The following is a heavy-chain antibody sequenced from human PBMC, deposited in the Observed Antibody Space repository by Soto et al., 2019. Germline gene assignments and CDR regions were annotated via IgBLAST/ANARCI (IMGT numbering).Heavy chain of an antibody. CDR2: ISGSGGST. D-gene: IGHD1-26*01. V-gene: IGHV3-23*01. CDR1: GFTFSSYA. CDR3: AKRIAGSYAGNWFDP. J-gene: IGHJ5*02. Sequence: PGGSLRLSCAASGFTFSSYAMSWVRQAPGKGLEWVSAISGSGGSTYYVDSVKGRFTISRDNSKNTLYLQMNSLRAEDTAVYYCAKRIAGSYAGNWFDPWGQGTLVTVSS.